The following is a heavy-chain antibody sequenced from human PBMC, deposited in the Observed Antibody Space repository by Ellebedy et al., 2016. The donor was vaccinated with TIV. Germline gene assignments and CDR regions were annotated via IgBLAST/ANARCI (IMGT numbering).Heavy chain of an antibody. J-gene: IGHJ4*02. D-gene: IGHD3-3*01. CDR1: GGSFSGYY. Sequence: PSETLSLTCAVYGGSFSGYYWSWIRQAPGKGLEWVSAISGSGGSTSYADSVKGRFTISRDNSKNTLYLQMNSLRAKDTAVYYCAKASGLRFLEWLPHPPIFDYFDYWGQGTLVTVSS. V-gene: IGHV3-23*01. CDR3: AKASGLRFLEWLPHPPIFDYFDY. CDR2: ISGSGGST.